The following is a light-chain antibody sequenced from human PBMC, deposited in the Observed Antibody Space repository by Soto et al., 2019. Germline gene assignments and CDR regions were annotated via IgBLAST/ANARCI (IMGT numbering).Light chain of an antibody. CDR2: GAS. CDR1: QSVSSSY. V-gene: IGKV3-20*01. CDR3: QQYGSSPRT. J-gene: IGKJ2*01. Sequence: EIVLTQSPGTLSLSPGERATLSCRASQSVSSSYLAGYQQKPGRAPRLLIYGASSRGTGIPERFSGSGSGIDFTLTISRLEPEDFAVYYCQQYGSSPRTFGQGNKLEIK.